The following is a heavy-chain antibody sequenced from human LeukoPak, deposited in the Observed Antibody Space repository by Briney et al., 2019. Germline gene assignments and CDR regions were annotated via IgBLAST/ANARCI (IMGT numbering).Heavy chain of an antibody. D-gene: IGHD4-17*01. Sequence: GGSLRLSCAASGFTFSNAWMSWVRQAPGKGLEWVGRIKSKTDGGTTDYAAPVKGRFTISRDDSKNTLYLQMNSLRAEDTAIYYCARMGLRHVFDYWGQGTLVTVSS. J-gene: IGHJ4*02. CDR2: IKSKTDGGTT. V-gene: IGHV3-15*01. CDR1: GFTFSNAW. CDR3: ARMGLRHVFDY.